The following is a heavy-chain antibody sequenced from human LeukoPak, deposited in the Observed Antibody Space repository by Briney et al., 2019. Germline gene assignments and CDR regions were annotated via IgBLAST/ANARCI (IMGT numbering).Heavy chain of an antibody. Sequence: ASVKVSCKASGGTFSSYAISWVRQAPGQGLEWMGRIIPILGIANYAQKFQGRVTITADKSTSTAYMELSSLRSEDTAVYYCARETESLIVVHYYGMDVWAKGPRSPSP. CDR3: ARETESLIVVHYYGMDV. CDR1: GGTFSSYA. CDR2: IIPILGIA. V-gene: IGHV1-69*04. J-gene: IGHJ6*02. D-gene: IGHD3-22*01.